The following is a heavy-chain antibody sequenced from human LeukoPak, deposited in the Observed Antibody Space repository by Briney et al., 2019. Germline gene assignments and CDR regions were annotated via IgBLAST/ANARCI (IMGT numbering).Heavy chain of an antibody. CDR3: ARWNTIFGVVTHWYFDL. Sequence: GASVKVSCKASGYTFTGYYMHWVRQAPGQGLVWMGWINPNSGGTNYAQKFQGRVTMTRDTSISTAYMELSRLRSDDTAVYYCARWNTIFGVVTHWYFDLWGRGTLVTVSS. J-gene: IGHJ2*01. V-gene: IGHV1-2*02. D-gene: IGHD3-3*01. CDR2: INPNSGGT. CDR1: GYTFTGYY.